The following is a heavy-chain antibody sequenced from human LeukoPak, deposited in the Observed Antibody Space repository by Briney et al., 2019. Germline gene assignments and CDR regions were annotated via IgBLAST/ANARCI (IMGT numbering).Heavy chain of an antibody. CDR2: IHNSGTT. CDR3: ARTYSSGQGAYY. Sequence: PSETLSLTCTVSGDSISSSGCYWGWLREPPGMGREWIGSIHNSGTTYFNPSLKSRVTISVDASKNQFSLKLSSVAAADTAIYFCARTYSSGQGAYYWGQGTLVTVSS. CDR1: GDSISSSGCY. V-gene: IGHV4-39*07. J-gene: IGHJ4*02. D-gene: IGHD3-22*01.